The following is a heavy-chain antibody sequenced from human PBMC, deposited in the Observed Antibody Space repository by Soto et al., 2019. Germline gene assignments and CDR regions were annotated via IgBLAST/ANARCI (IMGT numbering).Heavy chain of an antibody. CDR2: IYHSGST. J-gene: IGHJ4*02. Sequence: PSETLSLTCAASGGSISSGGYSWSWIRQPPGKGLEWIGYIYHSGSTYYNPSLKSRVTISVDRSKNTLYLQMNSLRAEDTAVYYCARDHCYGSGSYYKPLKAPGDYWGQGTLVTVSS. D-gene: IGHD3-10*01. V-gene: IGHV4-30-2*01. CDR3: ARDHCYGSGSYYKPLKAPGDY. CDR1: GGSISSGGYS.